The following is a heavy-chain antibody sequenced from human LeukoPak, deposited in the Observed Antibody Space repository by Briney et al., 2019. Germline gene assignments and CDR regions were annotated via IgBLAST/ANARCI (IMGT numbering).Heavy chain of an antibody. CDR2: IIPIFGTA. J-gene: IGHJ1*01. Sequence: ASVKVSCKASGGTFSSYAISWVRQAPGQGLEWMGGIIPIFGTANYAQKFQGRVTITADESTSTAYMELSSLRSEDTAVYYCARDLHYYDSSGYRPFQHWGQGTLVTVSS. D-gene: IGHD3-22*01. CDR1: GGTFSSYA. CDR3: ARDLHYYDSSGYRPFQH. V-gene: IGHV1-69*01.